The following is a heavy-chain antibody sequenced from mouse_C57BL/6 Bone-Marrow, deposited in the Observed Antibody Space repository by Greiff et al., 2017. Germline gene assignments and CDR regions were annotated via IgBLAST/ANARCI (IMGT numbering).Heavy chain of an antibody. CDR1: GFTFSSYA. D-gene: IGHD2-3*01. CDR3: TRGHDGYSWFAY. Sequence: EVMLVESGEGLVKPGGSLKLSCAASGFTFSSYAMSWVRQTPEKRLEWVAYISSGGDYIYYADTVKGRFTISRDNARNTLYLQMSSLKSEDTAMYYCTRGHDGYSWFAYWGQGTLVTVSA. V-gene: IGHV5-9-1*02. J-gene: IGHJ3*01. CDR2: ISSGGDYI.